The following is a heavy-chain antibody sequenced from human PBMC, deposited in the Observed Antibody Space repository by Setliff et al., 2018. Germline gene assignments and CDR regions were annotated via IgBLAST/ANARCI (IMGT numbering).Heavy chain of an antibody. CDR3: ARDQGSYGYRAFES. CDR1: GFTFSSYT. D-gene: IGHD3-16*01. Sequence: GGSLRLSCAASGFTFSSYTMNWVRQAPGQGLEWVSSIDSSSNGGGAVKYADSVKGRFTISRDNAKSSLYLQMNSLRAEDTAVYYCARDQGSYGYRAFESWGQGALVTVSS. J-gene: IGHJ4*02. CDR2: IDSSSNGGGAV. V-gene: IGHV3-21*01.